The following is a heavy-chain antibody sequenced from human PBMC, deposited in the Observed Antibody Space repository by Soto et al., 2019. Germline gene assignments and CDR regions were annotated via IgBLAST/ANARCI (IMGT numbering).Heavy chain of an antibody. Sequence: ASVKVSCKVSGYTLTELSMHWVRQAPGKGLEWMGGFDPEDGETIYAQKFQGRVTMTEDTSTDTAYMELSSLRSEDTTVYYCAAYDSSGYPTPGWGQGTLVTVSS. CDR3: AAYDSSGYPTPG. CDR2: FDPEDGET. CDR1: GYTLTELS. J-gene: IGHJ4*02. V-gene: IGHV1-24*01. D-gene: IGHD3-22*01.